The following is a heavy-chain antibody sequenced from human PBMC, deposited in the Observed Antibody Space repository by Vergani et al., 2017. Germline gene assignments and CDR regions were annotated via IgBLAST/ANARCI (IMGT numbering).Heavy chain of an antibody. J-gene: IGHJ6*02. CDR1: GYSFTSYW. CDR3: ARYRYYYYSSGSLNYYYYYGMDV. CDR2: IYPGDSDT. D-gene: IGHD3-22*01. V-gene: IGHV5-51*01. Sequence: EVQLVQSGAEVKKPGESLKISCKGSGYSFTSYWIGWVRQMPGKGLEWMGIIYPGDSDTRYSPSFQGQVTISADKSISTAYLQWSSLKASDTAMYYCARYRYYYYSSGSLNYYYYYGMDVWGQGTTVTVSS.